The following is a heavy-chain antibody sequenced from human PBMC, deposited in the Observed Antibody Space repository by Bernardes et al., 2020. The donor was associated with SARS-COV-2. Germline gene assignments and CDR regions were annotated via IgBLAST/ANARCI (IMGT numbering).Heavy chain of an antibody. CDR3: VRGYYDGPFDN. D-gene: IGHD3-3*01. J-gene: IGHJ4*02. Sequence: GGSLRLSCAASGFTFDDYGMSWVRQTPGKGLEWVSGIKWNGGSTGYADFVQGRFTISSDNAKNSLYLQMTSLRAEDTALYHCVRGYYDGPFDNWGQGTLVTVSS. CDR1: GFTFDDYG. CDR2: IKWNGGST. V-gene: IGHV3-20*01.